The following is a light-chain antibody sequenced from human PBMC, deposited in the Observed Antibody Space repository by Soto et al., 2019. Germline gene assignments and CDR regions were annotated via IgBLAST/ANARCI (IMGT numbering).Light chain of an antibody. CDR2: KAS. J-gene: IGKJ1*01. V-gene: IGKV1-5*03. CDR1: QTISSW. CDR3: QQRSNWSWT. Sequence: DIQMTQSPSTLSGSVGDRVTITCRASQTISSWLAWYQQKPGKAPKLLIYKASTLKSGVPSRFSGSGSGTEFTLTISSLEPEDFAVYYCQQRSNWSWTFGQGTKVDIK.